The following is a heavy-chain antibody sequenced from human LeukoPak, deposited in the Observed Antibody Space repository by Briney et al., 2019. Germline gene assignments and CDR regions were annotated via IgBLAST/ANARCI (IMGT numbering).Heavy chain of an antibody. Sequence: ASVKVSCKASGYTFTSYDINWVRQATGQGLEWMGWMNPNSGNTGYAQKFQGRVTITRNTSISTAYMELSSLRSEDTAVYYCAREQVVPWYFDLWGRGTLVTVSS. D-gene: IGHD6-13*01. CDR3: AREQVVPWYFDL. V-gene: IGHV1-8*03. CDR1: GYTFTSYD. CDR2: MNPNSGNT. J-gene: IGHJ2*01.